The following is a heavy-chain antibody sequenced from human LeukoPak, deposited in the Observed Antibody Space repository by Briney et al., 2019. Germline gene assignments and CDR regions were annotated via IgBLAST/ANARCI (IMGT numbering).Heavy chain of an antibody. CDR1: GFTFSSYA. J-gene: IGHJ4*02. Sequence: GSLRLSCAASGFTFSSYAMHWVRQAPGKGLEWVAVISYDGSNKYYADSVKGRFTISRDNSKNTLYLQMNSLRAEDTAVYYCARVRGYCSGTSCFNFDYWGQGTLVTVSS. CDR3: ARVRGYCSGTSCFNFDY. CDR2: ISYDGSNK. V-gene: IGHV3-30-3*01. D-gene: IGHD2-2*01.